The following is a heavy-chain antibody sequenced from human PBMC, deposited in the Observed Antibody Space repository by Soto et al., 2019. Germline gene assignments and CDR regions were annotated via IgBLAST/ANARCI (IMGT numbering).Heavy chain of an antibody. CDR3: XXXXXXXXXXXYXXXXDF. Sequence: QVQLVQSGAEVKKPGSSVKVSCKASGGIFSTYAISWLRQAPGQGLEWMGGIIPLFGTPNYAQRFQGRVTITADESTSTAYMDLSRLRSEDTXVXXXXXXXXXXXXXXYXXXXDFWXQGTLVT. CDR1: GGIFSTYA. V-gene: IGHV1-69*01. CDR2: IIPLFGTP. D-gene: IGHD3-10*01. J-gene: IGHJ4*02.